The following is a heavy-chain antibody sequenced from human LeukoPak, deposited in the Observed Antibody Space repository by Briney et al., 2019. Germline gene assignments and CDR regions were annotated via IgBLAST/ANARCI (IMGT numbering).Heavy chain of an antibody. D-gene: IGHD6-13*01. CDR3: ARDGPQSAAGTYYGMDV. CDR2: IYSGGST. Sequence: PGGSLSLSCAASGFPVSSNYMSWVRQAPGKGLEWVSVIYSGGSTYYADSVKGRFTISRDNSKNTLYLQMNSLRAEDTAVYYCARDGPQSAAGTYYGMDVWGQGTTVTVSS. V-gene: IGHV3-66*01. CDR1: GFPVSSNY. J-gene: IGHJ6*02.